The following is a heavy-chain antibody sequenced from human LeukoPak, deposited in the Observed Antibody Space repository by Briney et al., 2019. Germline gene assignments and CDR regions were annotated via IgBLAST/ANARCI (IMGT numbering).Heavy chain of an antibody. CDR1: GLTFSSYW. CDR2: INQDGSEK. D-gene: IGHD6-13*01. V-gene: IGHV3-7*03. CDR3: AGYSSSWYDYYYYYGMDV. Sequence: PGGALRLSCAASGLTFSSYWMSWVRQSPGKGLEGVAHINQDGSEKYYVDSVKGRFTPSRDNAKNSLYLQMNSLRAEDTAVYYCAGYSSSWYDYYYYYGMDVWGQGTTVTVSS. J-gene: IGHJ6*02.